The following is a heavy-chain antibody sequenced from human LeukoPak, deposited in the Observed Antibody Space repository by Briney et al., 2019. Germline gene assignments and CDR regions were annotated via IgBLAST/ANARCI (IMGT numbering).Heavy chain of an antibody. CDR3: ASGVETAMAYYMDV. V-gene: IGHV4-59*01. Sequence: SETLSLTCTVSGGSISSYYWSWIRQPPGKGLEWIGYIYYSGSTDYNPSLKSRVTMSVDTSKNQFSLKLSSVTAADTAVYYCASGVETAMAYYMDVWGKGTTVTVSS. J-gene: IGHJ6*03. CDR1: GGSISSYY. D-gene: IGHD5-18*01. CDR2: IYYSGST.